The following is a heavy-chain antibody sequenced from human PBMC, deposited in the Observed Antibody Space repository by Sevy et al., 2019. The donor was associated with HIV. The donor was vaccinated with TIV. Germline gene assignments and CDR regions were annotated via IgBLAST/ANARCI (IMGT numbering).Heavy chain of an antibody. Sequence: GGSLRLSCAASGFIFIGYTMNWVRQAPGKGLEWVSSISSTGKYIYYAESLKGRFTVSRDNADNSLYLQINSLRAEDTAIYYCAREGTGRGYYYGLDVWGQGTTVTVSS. CDR2: ISSTGKYI. D-gene: IGHD1-26*01. J-gene: IGHJ6*02. V-gene: IGHV3-21*01. CDR3: AREGTGRGYYYGLDV. CDR1: GFIFIGYT.